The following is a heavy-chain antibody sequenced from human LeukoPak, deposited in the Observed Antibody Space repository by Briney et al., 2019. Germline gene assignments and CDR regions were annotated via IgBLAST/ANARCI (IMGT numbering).Heavy chain of an antibody. CDR2: IYTSGST. J-gene: IGHJ4*02. CDR1: GDSLSNYY. V-gene: IGHV4-4*07. CDR3: ARDRLNGYSFAFDY. Sequence: SETLSLTCTVSGDSLSNYYWSWIRQPAGKGLEWIGRIYTSGSTDYNPSLKSRVTMSVDTSKNQFSLKLRSVTAADTAVYYCARDRLNGYSFAFDYWGQGTLVTVSS. D-gene: IGHD5-18*01.